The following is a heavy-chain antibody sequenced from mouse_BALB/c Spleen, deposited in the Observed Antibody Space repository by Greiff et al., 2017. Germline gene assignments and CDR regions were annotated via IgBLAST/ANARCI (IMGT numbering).Heavy chain of an antibody. V-gene: IGHV5-6-5*01. CDR3: ARGGNYYGSSHFDY. D-gene: IGHD1-1*01. J-gene: IGHJ2*01. CDR1: GFTFSSYA. CDR2: ISSGGST. Sequence: EVQGVESGGDLVKPGGSLKLSCAASGFTFSSYAMSWVRQTPEKRLEWVASISSGGSTYYPDSVKGRFTISRDNARNILYLQMSSLRSEDTAMYYCARGGNYYGSSHFDYWGQGTTLTVSS.